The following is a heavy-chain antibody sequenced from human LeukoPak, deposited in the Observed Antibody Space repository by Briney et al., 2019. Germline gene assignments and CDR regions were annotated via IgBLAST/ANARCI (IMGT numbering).Heavy chain of an antibody. CDR1: GFTVSSSF. V-gene: IGHV3-66*01. CDR2: IYSGGST. CDR3: VRDTPTTGTRYFPY. Sequence: GSLRLSCAASGFTVSSSFMNWVRQAPGKGLEWVSVIYSGGSTYYADSVKDRFTISRDNSKNTPYLQMNSLRAEDTAVYYCVRDTPTTGTRYFPYWGQGTLVTVSS. J-gene: IGHJ4*02. D-gene: IGHD1-1*01.